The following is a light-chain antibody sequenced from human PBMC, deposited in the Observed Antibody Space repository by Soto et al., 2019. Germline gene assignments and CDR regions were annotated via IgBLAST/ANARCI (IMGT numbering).Light chain of an antibody. CDR2: SND. J-gene: IGLJ2*01. CDR1: SSNIGSTY. CDR3: ATWDYDLNGVV. Sequence: QSVLTQPPSASGTPGQRVSISCSGGSSNIGSTYVDWYQQVPGMAPKLLIYSNDQRPSGVHDRFSGSKSGTSGSLVISGLQAEDEADYFCATWDYDLNGVVFGGGTQLTVL. V-gene: IGLV1-44*01.